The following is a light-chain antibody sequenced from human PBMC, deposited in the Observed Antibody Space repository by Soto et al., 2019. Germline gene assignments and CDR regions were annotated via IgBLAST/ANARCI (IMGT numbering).Light chain of an antibody. V-gene: IGLV2-14*01. J-gene: IGLJ1*01. CDR2: DVS. Sequence: QSAPTQPASVSGSPGQSSTISCTGTSSDVGGYNYVSWYQQHPGKSPKLMIYDVSNRPSGVSNRFSGSKSGNTASLTISGLQAEDEADYYCSSYTSSSTLLYVFGTGTQLTVL. CDR1: SSDVGGYNY. CDR3: SSYTSSSTLLYV.